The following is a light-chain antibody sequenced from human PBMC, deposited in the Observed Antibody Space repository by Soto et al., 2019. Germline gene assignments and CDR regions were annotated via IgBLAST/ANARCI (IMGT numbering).Light chain of an antibody. CDR1: SNDVGIYNY. CDR3: SSYTITSTWV. J-gene: IGLJ3*02. Sequence: QSALTQPASVSGSPGQSITISCTGSSNDVGIYNYVSWYQQHPGKAPRLIIYEVTNRPSGVSDRFSGSKSDNTASLTISGLRAEDEADYYCSSYTITSTWVFGGGT. V-gene: IGLV2-14*01. CDR2: EVT.